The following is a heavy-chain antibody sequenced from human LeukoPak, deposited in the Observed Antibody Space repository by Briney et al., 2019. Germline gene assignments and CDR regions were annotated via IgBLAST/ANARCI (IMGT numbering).Heavy chain of an antibody. CDR3: ARPLYYYGSGSYYN. D-gene: IGHD3-10*01. V-gene: IGHV4-39*01. J-gene: IGHJ4*02. CDR1: GGSISSSSYY. CDR2: IYYSGST. Sequence: SETLPLTCTVSGGSISSSSYYWGWIRQPPGKGLEWIGSIYYSGSTYYNPSLKSRVTISVDTSKNQFSLKLSSVTAADTAVYYCARPLYYYGSGSYYNWGQGTLVTVSS.